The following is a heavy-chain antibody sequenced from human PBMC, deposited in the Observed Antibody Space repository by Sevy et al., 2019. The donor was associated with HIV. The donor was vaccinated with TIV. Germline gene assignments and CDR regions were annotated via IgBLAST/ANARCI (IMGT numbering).Heavy chain of an antibody. CDR2: IKEDGSEK. Sequence: GGSLRLSCAASGFTFSSYSMSWVRQSPEKGLEWVANIKEDGSEKYVGSVKGRFTISRDNAKNSLYLQMNSLRVEDTAVYYCARDPGSDYGTNWFDPWGQGTLVTVSS. CDR1: GFTFSSYS. CDR3: ARDPGSDYGTNWFDP. D-gene: IGHD4-17*01. V-gene: IGHV3-7*01. J-gene: IGHJ5*02.